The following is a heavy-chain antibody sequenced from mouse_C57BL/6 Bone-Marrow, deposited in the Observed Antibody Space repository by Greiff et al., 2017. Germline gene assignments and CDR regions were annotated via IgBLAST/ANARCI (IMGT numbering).Heavy chain of an antibody. V-gene: IGHV7-3*01. D-gene: IGHD2-1*01. CDR2: IRNKANGYTT. J-gene: IGHJ1*03. Sequence: EVHLVESGGGLVQPGGSLSLSCAASGFTFTDYYMSWVRQPPGKALEWLGFIRNKANGYTTEYSASVKGRFTISRDNSQSILYLQMNALRAEDSATYYCARSPYYGNYFWYFDVWGTGTTVTVSS. CDR3: ARSPYYGNYFWYFDV. CDR1: GFTFTDYY.